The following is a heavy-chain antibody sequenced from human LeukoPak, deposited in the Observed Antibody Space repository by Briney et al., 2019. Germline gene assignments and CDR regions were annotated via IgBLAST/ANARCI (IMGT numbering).Heavy chain of an antibody. J-gene: IGHJ4*02. CDR2: ISSSGNTI. Sequence: GGSLRLSCAASGFTFSSYEMNWVRQAPGKGLEWVSYISSSGNTIYYADSVKGRFTISRDNAKNSLYLQMNSLRVEDTAVYYCAGEGGGSNYAGGQGTLVTVSP. V-gene: IGHV3-48*03. CDR3: AGEGGGSNYA. CDR1: GFTFSSYE. D-gene: IGHD1-26*01.